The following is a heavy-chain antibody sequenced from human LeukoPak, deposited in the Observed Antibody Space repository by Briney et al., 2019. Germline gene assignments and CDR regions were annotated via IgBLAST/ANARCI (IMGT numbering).Heavy chain of an antibody. D-gene: IGHD3-10*01. J-gene: IGHJ4*02. CDR2: ISGSGGST. Sequence: GGSLRLSCAASGFTFSSYGMSWVRQAPGKGLEWVSAISGSGGSTYYADSVKGRFTISRDNSKNTLYLQMNSLRAEDTAVYYCARATYGSGSSGDYWGQGTLVTVSS. CDR1: GFTFSSYG. V-gene: IGHV3-23*01. CDR3: ARATYGSGSSGDY.